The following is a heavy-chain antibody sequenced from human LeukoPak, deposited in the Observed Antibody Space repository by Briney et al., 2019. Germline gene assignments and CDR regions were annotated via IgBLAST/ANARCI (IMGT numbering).Heavy chain of an antibody. J-gene: IGHJ4*02. CDR2: MNPNSGNT. V-gene: IGHV1-8*01. CDR1: GYTFTSSD. CDR3: ASGVHVDGSGSYYLDY. Sequence: ASVKVSCKASGYTFTSSDINWVRQATGQGLEWMGWMNPNSGNTGYARKFQGRVTMTRKTSISTAYMELSSLRSEDTAVYYCASGVHVDGSGSYYLDYWGQGTLVTVSS. D-gene: IGHD3-10*01.